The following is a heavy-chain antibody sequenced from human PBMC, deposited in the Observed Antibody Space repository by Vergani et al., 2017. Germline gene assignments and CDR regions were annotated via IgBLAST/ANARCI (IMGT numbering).Heavy chain of an antibody. CDR1: GYSFTSYW. CDR2: IYPVNSVT. CDR3: ATSGSYLALYWYFDL. J-gene: IGHJ2*01. D-gene: IGHD1-26*01. Sequence: EVQLVQSGAEVKKPGESLKISCKGSGYSFTSYWIGWVRRMPGKGLEWMGIIYPVNSVTRYSPSFQGQVTISADKSISTAYLQWSSLKASDTALYYCATSGSYLALYWYFDLWGRGTLVTVSS. V-gene: IGHV5-51*03.